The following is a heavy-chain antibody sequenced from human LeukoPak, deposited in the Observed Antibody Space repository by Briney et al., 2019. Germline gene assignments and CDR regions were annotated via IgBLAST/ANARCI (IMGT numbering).Heavy chain of an antibody. CDR1: GGSISSYY. CDR2: IYYSGST. D-gene: IGHD2-15*01. J-gene: IGHJ6*02. Sequence: SETLSLTCTVSGGSISSYYWSWIRQPPGKGLEWIGYIYYSGSTYYNPSLKSRVTISVDTSKNQFSLKLSPVTAADTAVYYCARACSGGSCNLRDYYYYGMDVWGQGTTVTVSS. V-gene: IGHV4-59*12. CDR3: ARACSGGSCNLRDYYYYGMDV.